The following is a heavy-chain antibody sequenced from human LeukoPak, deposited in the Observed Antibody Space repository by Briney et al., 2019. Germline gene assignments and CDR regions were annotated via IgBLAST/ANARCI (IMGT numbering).Heavy chain of an antibody. CDR2: ISSDGSYK. D-gene: IGHD6-13*01. CDR3: AREYSSSWYRGYFDY. J-gene: IGHJ4*02. V-gene: IGHV3-30*04. CDR1: GFTFSSHA. Sequence: GGSLRLSCAASGFTFSSHALHWVRQAPGKGLEWVAVISSDGSYKYYADSVKGRFTISRDNSKNTLYLQMNSLRAEDTAVYYCAREYSSSWYRGYFDYWGQGTLVTVSS.